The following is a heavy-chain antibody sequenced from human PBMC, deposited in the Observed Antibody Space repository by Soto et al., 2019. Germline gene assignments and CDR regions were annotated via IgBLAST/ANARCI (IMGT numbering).Heavy chain of an antibody. CDR3: ARAIAARPYSYGMDV. J-gene: IGHJ6*02. Sequence: PVGSLRLSCAASGFTFSSYSMNWVRQAPGKGLEWVSSISSSSSYIYYADSVKGRFTISRDNAKNSLYLQMNSLRAEDTAVYYCARAIAARPYSYGMDVWGQGTTVTVSS. CDR2: ISSSSSYI. D-gene: IGHD6-6*01. CDR1: GFTFSSYS. V-gene: IGHV3-21*01.